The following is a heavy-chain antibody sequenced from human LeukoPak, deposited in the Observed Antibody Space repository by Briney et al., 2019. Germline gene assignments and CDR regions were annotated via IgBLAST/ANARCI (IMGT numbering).Heavy chain of an antibody. V-gene: IGHV3-48*02. CDR1: GFTFSSYS. J-gene: IGHJ4*02. CDR3: ARDETGVGTGGIDY. D-gene: IGHD2-8*02. CDR2: ISSGGSTM. Sequence: GGSLRLSCAASGFTFSSYSMNWVRQAPGQGLEWVAYISSGGSTMYFADSVKGRFTISRDNARNSLYLQMNSLRDEDTAVYYCARDETGVGTGGIDYWGQGTLVTVSS.